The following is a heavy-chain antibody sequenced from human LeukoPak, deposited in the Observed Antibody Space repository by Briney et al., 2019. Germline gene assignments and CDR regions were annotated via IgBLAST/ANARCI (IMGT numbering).Heavy chain of an antibody. Sequence: PGGALRLSCAASGFTFSSYAMSWVRQAPGKGLEWVSSISGIGNSKYYADSVHGRFSISRDNSKITFYLQMNSLRDEDTAVYYCAKGSRSSRPYYFDFWGQEILVTVSS. D-gene: IGHD3-10*01. CDR1: GFTFSSYA. V-gene: IGHV3-23*01. CDR2: ISGIGNSK. CDR3: AKGSRSSRPYYFDF. J-gene: IGHJ4*02.